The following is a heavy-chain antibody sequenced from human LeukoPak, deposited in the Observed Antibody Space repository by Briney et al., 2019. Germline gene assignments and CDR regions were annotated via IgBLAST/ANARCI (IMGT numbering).Heavy chain of an antibody. V-gene: IGHV4-38-2*02. J-gene: IGHJ4*02. CDR1: NYSISSAYY. Sequence: PSETLSLTCAVSNYSISSAYYWGWIRQPPGKGLEWIGSIYHRGGADHNPSLKSRVTISVDTSKNQFSLKLKSVTAADTAVYYCARDQAYCGGDCYFDFWGQGTLVTVSS. CDR2: IYHRGGA. D-gene: IGHD2-21*02. CDR3: ARDQAYCGGDCYFDF.